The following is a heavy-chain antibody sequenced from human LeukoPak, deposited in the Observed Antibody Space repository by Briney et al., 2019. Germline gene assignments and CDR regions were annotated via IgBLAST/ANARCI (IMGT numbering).Heavy chain of an antibody. D-gene: IGHD2-21*01. CDR2: ISDDGSYT. V-gene: IGHV3-74*01. J-gene: IGHJ4*02. CDR1: GFSFSSHW. CDR3: ASFGISWRSSY. Sequence: PGGSLRLSCAASGFSFSSHWVHWVRHAPGKGLVWVSRISDDGSYTSNVDSVKGRFTISRDNVNNMLYLHMNSLRAEDTAVYYCASFGISWRSSYWGQGTLVTVSP.